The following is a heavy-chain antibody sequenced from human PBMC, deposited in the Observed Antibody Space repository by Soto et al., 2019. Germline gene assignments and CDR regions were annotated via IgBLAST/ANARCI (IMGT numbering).Heavy chain of an antibody. V-gene: IGHV3-74*01. CDR2: IDGAAATT. Sequence: PGESLKISCTASGFTFNNKWMHWVRQAPGKGLVWLSRIDGAAATTNYADSVKGRFTISRDNAKNIVFLHVNGLTDEDTAVYYCARGGAMGVDYCGQGTLVTVSS. CDR1: GFTFNNKW. D-gene: IGHD1-26*01. CDR3: ARGGAMGVDY. J-gene: IGHJ4*02.